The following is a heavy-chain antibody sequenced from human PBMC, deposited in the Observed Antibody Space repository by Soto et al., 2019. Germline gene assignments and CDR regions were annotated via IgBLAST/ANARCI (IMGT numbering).Heavy chain of an antibody. D-gene: IGHD6-19*01. V-gene: IGHV3-30-3*01. CDR3: ARDASAVAGKFDP. Sequence: PGGSLRLSCAASGFTFSSYAMHWVRQAPGKGLEWVAVISYDGSNKYYADSVKGRFTISRDNSKNTLYLQMNSLRAEDTAVYYCARDASAVAGKFDPWGQGTLVTVSS. CDR1: GFTFSSYA. CDR2: ISYDGSNK. J-gene: IGHJ5*02.